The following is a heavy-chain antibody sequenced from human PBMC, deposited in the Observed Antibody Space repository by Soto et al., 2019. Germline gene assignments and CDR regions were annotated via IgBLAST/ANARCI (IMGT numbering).Heavy chain of an antibody. D-gene: IGHD2-2*01. Sequence: HVQLVQSGAEVKKPASSVKVSCKASGGTFSSYAISWVRQAPGQGLEWMGGIIPISGTANYAQKFQGRVTITADESTSTAYMELSSLRSEDTAVYYCARSQGSSTSLEIYYYYDYGMDVWGQGTTVTVSS. CDR1: GGTFSSYA. CDR3: ARSQGSSTSLEIYYYYDYGMDV. CDR2: IIPISGTA. J-gene: IGHJ6*02. V-gene: IGHV1-69*01.